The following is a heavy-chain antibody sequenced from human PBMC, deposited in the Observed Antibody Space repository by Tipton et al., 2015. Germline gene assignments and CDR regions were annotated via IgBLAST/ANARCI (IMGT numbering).Heavy chain of an antibody. Sequence: SLRLSCVASGFTFSSYWRSWVRQAPGKGLEGVANIQEDGSEKNYVDPMKGRFTISRDNPKNSLYLQMDSVTPQDTALYYCAKDFYGGISGLQLDSSGQGPHVPFSS. V-gene: IGHV3-7*03. CDR3: AKDFYGGISGLQLDS. J-gene: IGHJ4*02. CDR1: GFTFSSYW. CDR2: IQEDGSEK. D-gene: IGHD4-23*01.